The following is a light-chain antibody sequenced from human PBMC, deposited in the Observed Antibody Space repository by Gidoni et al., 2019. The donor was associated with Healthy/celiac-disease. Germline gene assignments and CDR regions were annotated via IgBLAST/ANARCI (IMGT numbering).Light chain of an antibody. CDR2: GAS. CDR1: QSVSISY. J-gene: IGKJ1*01. CDR3: QQYGSSPRT. Sequence: DIVLTQSPGTLSLSPGERATLSCRASQSVSISYLAWYQQKPGQAPRLLIYGASSRATGIPDRFSGIGSGTDFTLTISRLEPEDFAVYYCQQYGSSPRTFGQGTKVEIK. V-gene: IGKV3-20*01.